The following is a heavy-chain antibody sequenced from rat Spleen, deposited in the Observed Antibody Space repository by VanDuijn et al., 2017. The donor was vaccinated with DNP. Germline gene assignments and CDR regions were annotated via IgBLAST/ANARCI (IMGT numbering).Heavy chain of an antibody. D-gene: IGHD1-6*01. J-gene: IGHJ2*01. V-gene: IGHV5S23*01. CDR3: ANLLYYGPDY. CDR2: ISTSGGST. CDR1: GLTFSDYA. Sequence: EVQLVESGGGLVQPGRSLKLSCAASGLTFSDYAMAWVRQAPKKGLEWVATISTSGGSTYYRDSVKGRFTISRDNAKSTLYLQMDSLRSEDTATYYCANLLYYGPDYWGQGVMVTVSS.